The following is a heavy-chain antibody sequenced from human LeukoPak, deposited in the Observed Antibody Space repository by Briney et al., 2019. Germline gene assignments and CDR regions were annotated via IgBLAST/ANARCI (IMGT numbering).Heavy chain of an antibody. J-gene: IGHJ4*02. CDR2: IYSGGST. Sequence: AGGSLRLFCVASGFTVSSTYMSWVRQAPGKGPEWVSIIYSGGSTYYADSVKGRFTISRDNSKNTLFLQMNSLRAEDTAVYYCARVIVGATTDFFDYWGQGTLVTVSS. CDR1: GFTVSSTY. V-gene: IGHV3-53*01. D-gene: IGHD1-26*01. CDR3: ARVIVGATTDFFDY.